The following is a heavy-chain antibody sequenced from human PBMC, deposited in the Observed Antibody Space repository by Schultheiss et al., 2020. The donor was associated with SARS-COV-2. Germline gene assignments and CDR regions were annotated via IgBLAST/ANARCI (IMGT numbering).Heavy chain of an antibody. J-gene: IGHJ4*01. CDR2: ISAYNGNT. V-gene: IGHV1-18*01. D-gene: IGHD3-9*01. CDR1: GYTFTSYG. CDR3: ARNQDILTGYPNSLYY. Sequence: ASVKVSCKASGYTFTSYGISWVRQAPGQGLEWMGWISAYNGNTNYAQKFQGRVTRTRDTTISTDYMELSRLRSDDTAVYYCARNQDILTGYPNSLYYWGQGTLVTVSS.